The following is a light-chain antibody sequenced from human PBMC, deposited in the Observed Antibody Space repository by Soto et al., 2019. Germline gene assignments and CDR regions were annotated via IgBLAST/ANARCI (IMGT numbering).Light chain of an antibody. CDR3: QHYNTWPLA. CDR2: AAS. V-gene: IGKV3-15*01. J-gene: IGKJ4*01. CDR1: QSVSVN. Sequence: EIVLTQSPGTLSLSPGERATLSCRASQSVSVNSLAWYQQKGGQAPRLLIYAASTRATGVPDRFSGTGSGTDFALTISSLQSEDFAVYYCQHYNTWPLAFGGGTRVEIK.